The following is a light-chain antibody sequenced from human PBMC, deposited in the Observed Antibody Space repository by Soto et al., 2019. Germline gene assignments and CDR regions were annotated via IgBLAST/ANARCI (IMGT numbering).Light chain of an antibody. J-gene: IGLJ3*02. CDR1: SSDVGSYNF. CDR2: DVN. Sequence: QSALTQPASVSGSPGQSIAISCTGTSSDVGSYNFVSWYQQHPGKAPKLMIYDVNNRPSGVSSRFSGSKSGNTASLTISGLQAEDEADYYCTSPRSGGTWVFGGGTKLTVL. V-gene: IGLV2-14*01. CDR3: TSPRSGGTWV.